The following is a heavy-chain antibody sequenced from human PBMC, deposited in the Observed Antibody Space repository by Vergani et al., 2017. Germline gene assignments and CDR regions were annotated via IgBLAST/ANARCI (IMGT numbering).Heavy chain of an antibody. CDR2: INPSGGST. D-gene: IGHD2-2*01. V-gene: IGHV1-46*03. Sequence: QVQLVQSGAEVKKPGASEKVSCKASGYTFSSYYMNWVRQAPGQGLEWMGIINPSGGSTSYAQKFQGRVTMTRDTSTSTVYMELGSLRSEDTAVYYCARAXCSSTSCPSYYMDVWGKGTTVTVSS. J-gene: IGHJ6*03. CDR3: ARAXCSSTSCPSYYMDV. CDR1: GYTFSSYY.